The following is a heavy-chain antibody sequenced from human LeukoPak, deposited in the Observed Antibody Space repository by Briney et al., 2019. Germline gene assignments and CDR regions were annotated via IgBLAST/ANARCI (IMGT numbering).Heavy chain of an antibody. D-gene: IGHD3-9*01. Sequence: SGGSLRLSCAASGFTFRDYAMSWVRQAPGKGLEWVSVTSGDGHRTYYADSVKGRFTISRDNSKNTLFLQASSLRAEDTAIYYCAKRISTGWFYFDYWGQGTLVTVSS. CDR3: AKRISTGWFYFDY. CDR1: GFTFRDYA. J-gene: IGHJ4*02. CDR2: TSGDGHRT. V-gene: IGHV3-23*01.